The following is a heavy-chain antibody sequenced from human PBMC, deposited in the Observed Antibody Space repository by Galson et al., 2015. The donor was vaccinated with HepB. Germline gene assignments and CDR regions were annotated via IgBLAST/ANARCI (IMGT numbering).Heavy chain of an antibody. Sequence: SLTCTVSGGSISSTNWWSWVRQPPGKGLEGIGEIYHSGSTNYSPFLKSRVTISVDKSKHQFSLELNSVTAADTAVYYCARDKKAYYYDNSPPYGMDVWGQGTTVTVSS. CDR3: ARDKKAYYYDNSPPYGMDV. J-gene: IGHJ6*02. D-gene: IGHD3-22*01. V-gene: IGHV4-4*02. CDR2: IYHSGST. CDR1: GGSISSTNW.